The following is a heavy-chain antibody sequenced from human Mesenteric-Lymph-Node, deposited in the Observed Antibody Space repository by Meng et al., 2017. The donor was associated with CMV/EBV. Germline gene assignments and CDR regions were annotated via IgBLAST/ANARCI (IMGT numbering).Heavy chain of an antibody. Sequence: GESLKISCAASGFSFTTYGMHWVRQAPGKGLEWVAFIRYDGTAKYYADSVTGRFSISKDISQNTLYLQMNSLRPEDTSVYYCAKVAVFGDFEAFDVWGQGTMVTV. V-gene: IGHV3-30*02. J-gene: IGHJ3*01. CDR3: AKVAVFGDFEAFDV. CDR2: IRYDGTAK. D-gene: IGHD4-17*01. CDR1: GFSFTTYG.